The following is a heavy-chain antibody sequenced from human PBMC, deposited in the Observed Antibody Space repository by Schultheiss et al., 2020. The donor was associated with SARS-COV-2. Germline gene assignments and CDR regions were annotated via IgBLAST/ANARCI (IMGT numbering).Heavy chain of an antibody. Sequence: ASVKVSCKASGYTFTSYGISWVRQAPGQGLEWMGWINPNSGNRGYAQKFQGRVTMTRNTSISTAYMELSSLRSEDTAVYYCARDKVLRYFDPPERGYYYYGMDVWGQGTTVTVSS. CDR2: INPNSGNR. CDR1: GYTFTSYG. D-gene: IGHD3-9*01. V-gene: IGHV1-8*02. J-gene: IGHJ6*02. CDR3: ARDKVLRYFDPPERGYYYYGMDV.